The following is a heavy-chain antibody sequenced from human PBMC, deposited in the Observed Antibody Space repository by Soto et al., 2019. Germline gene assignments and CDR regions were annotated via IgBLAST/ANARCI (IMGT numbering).Heavy chain of an antibody. CDR3: ARDDIPGRAVAIYGMDV. V-gene: IGHV3-33*01. J-gene: IGHJ6*02. CDR1: RFTFSNYG. D-gene: IGHD6-19*01. Sequence: QVQLVESGGGVVQPGRSLRLSCAASRFTFSNYGMHWVRQAPGKGLEWVAVIWYDGSNKYHADSVKGRFTISRDNSKNTLYLQMNSLRAEDTAVYYCARDDIPGRAVAIYGMDVWGQGTTVTVSS. CDR2: IWYDGSNK.